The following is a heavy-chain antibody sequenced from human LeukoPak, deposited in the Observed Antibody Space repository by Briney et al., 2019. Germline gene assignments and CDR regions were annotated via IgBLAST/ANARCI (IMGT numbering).Heavy chain of an antibody. Sequence: SETLSLTCTVSGGSISSYYWSWIRQPPGKGLEWIGYIYSSGNTNYNPSLKSRVTMSVDTSKNQFSLKLSSVTAADTAVYYCARRGRATGPNISWGQGTLVTVSS. CDR2: IYSSGNT. CDR1: GGSISSYY. V-gene: IGHV4-59*08. CDR3: ARRGRATGPNIS. J-gene: IGHJ5*02. D-gene: IGHD3-9*01.